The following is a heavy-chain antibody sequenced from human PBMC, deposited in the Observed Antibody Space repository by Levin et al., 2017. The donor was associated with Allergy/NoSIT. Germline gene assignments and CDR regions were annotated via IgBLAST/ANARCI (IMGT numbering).Heavy chain of an antibody. CDR3: ARGFATNWNYDTGWFDP. D-gene: IGHD1-7*01. CDR1: GYTFTSYY. CDR2: INPSGGST. Sequence: ASVKVSCKASGYTFTSYYMHWVRQAPGQGLEWMGIINPSGGSTSYAQKFQGRVTMTRDTSTSTVYMELSSLRSEDTAVYYCARGFATNWNYDTGWFDPWGQGTLVTVSS. V-gene: IGHV1-46*01. J-gene: IGHJ5*02.